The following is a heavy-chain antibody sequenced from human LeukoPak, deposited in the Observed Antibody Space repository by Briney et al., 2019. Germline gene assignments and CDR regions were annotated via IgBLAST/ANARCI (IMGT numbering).Heavy chain of an antibody. Sequence: PSETLSLTCAVYGGSFSGYYWSWIRQPPGKGLEWIGEINHSGSTNYHPSLKSRVTISVDTSKNQFSLKLSSVTAADTAVYYCARLALGYYDSSGYYYEKGYNWFDPWGQGTLVTVSS. V-gene: IGHV4-34*01. J-gene: IGHJ5*02. D-gene: IGHD3-22*01. CDR2: INHSGST. CDR3: ARLALGYYDSSGYYYEKGYNWFDP. CDR1: GGSFSGYY.